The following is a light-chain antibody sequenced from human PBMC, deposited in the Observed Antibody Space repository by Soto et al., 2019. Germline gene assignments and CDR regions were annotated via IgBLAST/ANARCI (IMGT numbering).Light chain of an antibody. V-gene: IGLV1-47*03. CDR1: SSNIGSHY. CDR3: AAWDDSLSGVV. J-gene: IGLJ2*01. CDR2: RNN. Sequence: QSVLTQPPSASGPPGQRVTISCSGSSSNIGSHYVYWYQQLPGTAPKLLIYRNNQRPSGVPDRFSGSRSGTSASLAISGLWSEDEADYYCAAWDDSLSGVVFGGGTKLTVL.